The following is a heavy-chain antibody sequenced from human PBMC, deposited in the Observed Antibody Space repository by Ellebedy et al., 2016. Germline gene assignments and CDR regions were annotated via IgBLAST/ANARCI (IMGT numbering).Heavy chain of an antibody. Sequence: ASVKVSCKASGGTFSSYAISRVRQAPGQGLEWMGGILPIFGTANYAQKFQGRVTITADESTSTAYMELSSLRSEDTAVYYWARDLSPPRRHPYDSSGYPVWGQGTMVTVSS. V-gene: IGHV1-69*13. CDR3: ARDLSPPRRHPYDSSGYPV. CDR2: ILPIFGTA. D-gene: IGHD3-22*01. J-gene: IGHJ3*01. CDR1: GGTFSSYA.